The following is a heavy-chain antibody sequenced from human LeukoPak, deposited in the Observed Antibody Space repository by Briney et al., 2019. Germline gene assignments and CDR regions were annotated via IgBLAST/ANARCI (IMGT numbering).Heavy chain of an antibody. V-gene: IGHV4-30-4*01. CDR3: ARSRRDGYNYDY. D-gene: IGHD5-24*01. J-gene: IGHJ4*02. Sequence: SQTLSLTCTVSGHSLSSGDYYWRWIRQPPGKGLEWIVYIYYSGSTYDNPSLKSRVTISVDTSKNQFSLKLSSVTAADTAVYYCARSRRDGYNYDYWGQGNLVTVSS. CDR2: IYYSGST. CDR1: GHSLSSGDYY.